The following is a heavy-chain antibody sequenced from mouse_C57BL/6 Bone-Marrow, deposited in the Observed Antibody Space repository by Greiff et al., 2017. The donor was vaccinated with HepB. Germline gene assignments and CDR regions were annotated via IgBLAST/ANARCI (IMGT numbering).Heavy chain of an antibody. Sequence: DVKLQESGPGLAKPSQTLSLPCSVTGYSITSDYWNWIRKFPGNKLEYMGYISYSGSTYYNPSLKSRISITRDTSKNQYYLQLNSVSTEDTATYYCARSRLRRRDSAMDYWGQRTSVTVSS. V-gene: IGHV3-8*01. CDR2: ISYSGST. CDR3: ARSRLRRRDSAMDY. J-gene: IGHJ4*01. CDR1: GYSITSDY. D-gene: IGHD2-4*01.